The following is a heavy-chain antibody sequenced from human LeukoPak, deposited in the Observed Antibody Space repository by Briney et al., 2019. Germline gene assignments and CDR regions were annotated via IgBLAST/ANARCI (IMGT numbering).Heavy chain of an antibody. V-gene: IGHV1-2*02. CDR1: GFTFTGYY. CDR3: ARAIHHFGSDY. D-gene: IGHD3-10*01. Sequence: ASVKVSCKASGFTFTGYYIHWVRQAPGQGLEWLGWINPNSGGTNYAQKFQGRVTMTRDTSISTAYMELSRLRSDDTAVYYCARAIHHFGSDYWGQGTLVTVSS. CDR2: INPNSGGT. J-gene: IGHJ4*02.